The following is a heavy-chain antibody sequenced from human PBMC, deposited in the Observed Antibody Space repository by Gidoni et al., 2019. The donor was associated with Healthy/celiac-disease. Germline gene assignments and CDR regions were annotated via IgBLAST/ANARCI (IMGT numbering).Heavy chain of an antibody. D-gene: IGHD2-21*02. CDR2: IRSKAYGGTT. Sequence: EVQLVESGGGLVQPGRSMRLSCTASGFTFVDYGMRWFRQAPGKGLGWVGCIRSKAYGGTTEYAASVKGRFTISRDDSKSIDYLQMNSLKTEDTAVYYCTRDERFGWRLGYFDLWGRGTLVTVSA. CDR1: GFTFVDYG. CDR3: TRDERFGWRLGYFDL. J-gene: IGHJ2*01. V-gene: IGHV3-49*03.